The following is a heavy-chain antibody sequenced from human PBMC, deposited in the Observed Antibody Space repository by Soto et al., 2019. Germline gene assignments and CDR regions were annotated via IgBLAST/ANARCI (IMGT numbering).Heavy chain of an antibody. CDR1: GFTFDDYA. Sequence: GGSLRLSCAASGFTFDDYAMHWVRQAPGKGLEWVSGISWNSGSIGYADSVKGRFTISRDNAKNSLYLQMNSLRAEDTALYYCAKDSYDSSGYYPGFDYWGQGTLVTVSS. V-gene: IGHV3-9*01. J-gene: IGHJ4*02. D-gene: IGHD3-22*01. CDR2: ISWNSGSI. CDR3: AKDSYDSSGYYPGFDY.